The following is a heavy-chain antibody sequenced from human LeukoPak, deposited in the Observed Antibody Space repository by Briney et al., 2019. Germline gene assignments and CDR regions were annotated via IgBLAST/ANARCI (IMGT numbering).Heavy chain of an antibody. CDR2: ISSSSSYI. Sequence: GGSLRLSCAASGFTFSSYSMNWVRQAPGKGLEWVSSISSSSSYIYYADSVKGRFTISRDNAKNSLYLQMNSLRAEDTAVYYCARDFNWNDVGDAFDIWGQGTIVTVSS. J-gene: IGHJ3*02. V-gene: IGHV3-21*01. CDR3: ARDFNWNDVGDAFDI. D-gene: IGHD1-20*01. CDR1: GFTFSSYS.